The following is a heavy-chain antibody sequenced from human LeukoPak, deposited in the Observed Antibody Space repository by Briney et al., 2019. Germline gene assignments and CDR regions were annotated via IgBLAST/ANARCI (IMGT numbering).Heavy chain of an antibody. D-gene: IGHD4-17*01. CDR3: ATRVRDDYGDYGSHWFDP. J-gene: IGHJ5*02. Sequence: GASVKVSCKASGGTFSSYAISWVRQAPGQGLEWMGGIIPIFGTANYAQKFQGRVTITADESTSTAYMELGSLRSEDTAVYYCATRVRDDYGDYGSHWFDPWGQGTLVTVSS. CDR2: IIPIFGTA. CDR1: GGTFSSYA. V-gene: IGHV1-69*13.